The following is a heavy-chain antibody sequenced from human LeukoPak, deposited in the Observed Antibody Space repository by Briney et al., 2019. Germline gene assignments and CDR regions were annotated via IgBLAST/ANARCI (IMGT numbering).Heavy chain of an antibody. CDR3: ARGSYDILTGYYRY. V-gene: IGHV1-18*01. CDR1: GYTFTSYG. CDR2: ISADNGKT. D-gene: IGHD3-9*01. Sequence: ASVKVSCKASGYTFTSYGISWVRQAPGQGLEWMAWISADNGKTNYAQKLQGRVTMTTDTCTSTAYMELRSLRSDDTAVYYCARGSYDILTGYYRYWGQGTLVTVSS. J-gene: IGHJ4*02.